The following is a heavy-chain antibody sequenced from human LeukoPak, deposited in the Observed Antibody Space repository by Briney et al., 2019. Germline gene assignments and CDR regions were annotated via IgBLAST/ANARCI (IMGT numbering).Heavy chain of an antibody. V-gene: IGHV3-11*01. D-gene: IGHD3-9*01. Sequence: GGSLRLSCAASGFTFSDYNMNWVRQAPGKGLEWVSYITNGGSTIHHADSVKGRFTISRDNAKKTLYLQMNSLRAEDTAVYYCARSIGLTGGGVDVWGQGTTATVSS. CDR3: ARSIGLTGGGVDV. J-gene: IGHJ6*02. CDR1: GFTFSDYN. CDR2: ITNGGSTI.